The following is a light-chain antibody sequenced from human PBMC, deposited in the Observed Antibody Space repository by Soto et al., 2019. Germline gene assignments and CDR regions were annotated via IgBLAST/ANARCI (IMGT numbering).Light chain of an antibody. V-gene: IGLV1-51*01. CDR1: NSNIGANY. J-gene: IGLJ2*01. Sequence: QSVLTQPPSVSAAPGQKVTISCSGSNSNIGANYVSWYQHLPGTAPKLLLYDDDKRPSGIPDRFSASKSGTSATLGITGLQAGDEADYYCGTWYSSLSAELFGEGTKGTVL. CDR2: DDD. CDR3: GTWYSSLSAEL.